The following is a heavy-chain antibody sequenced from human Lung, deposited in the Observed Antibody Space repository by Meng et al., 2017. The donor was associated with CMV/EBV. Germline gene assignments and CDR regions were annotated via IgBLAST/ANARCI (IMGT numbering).Heavy chain of an antibody. V-gene: IGHV3-74*01. Sequence: GESLKISCAASGFTFSNYWMHWVRHAPGKGLVWVASIKSDGTMTDYAESVKGRFTISRDNGKNTLYLQMTSLRVDATAVYHCARDTYCGRVTCRTGNWFDPWGQGTLVTVSS. CDR3: ARDTYCGRVTCRTGNWFDP. D-gene: IGHD1-14*01. CDR2: IKSDGTMT. J-gene: IGHJ5*02. CDR1: GFTFSNYW.